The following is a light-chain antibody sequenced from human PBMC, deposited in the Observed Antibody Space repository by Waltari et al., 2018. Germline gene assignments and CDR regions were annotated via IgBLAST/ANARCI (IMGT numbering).Light chain of an antibody. V-gene: IGLV2-14*01. J-gene: IGLJ1*01. CDR2: EVS. Sequence: QSALTQPASVSGSPGQSITISCSGTDSDVGAYDFVSCYQQHPGKAPQLIIYEVSNRPSGISNRFSASKSGNTASLTISGLQAEDEADYYCSSYTTSSAPGVFGTGTRVTVL. CDR1: DSDVGAYDF. CDR3: SSYTTSSAPGV.